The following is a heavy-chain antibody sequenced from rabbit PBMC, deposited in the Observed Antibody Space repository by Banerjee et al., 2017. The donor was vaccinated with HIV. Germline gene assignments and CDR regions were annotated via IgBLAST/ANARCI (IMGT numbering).Heavy chain of an antibody. CDR1: GFSLSSNYW. D-gene: IGHD4-1*01. CDR3: ARDLAGVIGWNFDL. V-gene: IGHV1S45*01. Sequence: LEESGGELVKPEGSLTLTCTASGFSLSSNYWVCWVRQAPGKGLEWIACIYAGSSGSTYYASWAKGRFTISKTSSTTVTLQMTSLTAADTATYFCARDLAGVIGWNFDLWGPGTLVTVS. CDR2: IYAGSSGST. J-gene: IGHJ4*01.